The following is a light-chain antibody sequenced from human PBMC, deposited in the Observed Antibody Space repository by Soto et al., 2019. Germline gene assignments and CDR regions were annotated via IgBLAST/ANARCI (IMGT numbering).Light chain of an antibody. CDR1: SSDVGGYNY. V-gene: IGLV2-8*01. J-gene: IGLJ2*01. CDR2: EVS. CDR3: SSYAGNNNFVV. Sequence: QSALTQPPSASGSPGQSVTISCTGTSSDVGGYNYVSWYQQHPGKAPKLMIYEVSKRPSGVPVRFSGSKSGNTASLAVSGLQAEDEADYYCSSYAGNNNFVVFGGGTKLTVL.